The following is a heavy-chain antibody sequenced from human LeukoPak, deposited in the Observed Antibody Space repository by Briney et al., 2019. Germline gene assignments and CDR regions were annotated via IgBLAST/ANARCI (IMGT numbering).Heavy chain of an antibody. Sequence: ASVKVPCKVSGYTLTELSMHWVRQAPGKGLECMGGFDPEDGETIYAQKFQGRVTMTEDTSTDTAYMELSSLRSEDTVLYFFKQKSAYDILTGYHRPFGYWGQGTLVTVSS. D-gene: IGHD3-9*01. J-gene: IGHJ4*02. CDR2: FDPEDGET. V-gene: IGHV1-24*01. CDR3: KQKSAYDILTGYHRPFGY. CDR1: GYTLTELS.